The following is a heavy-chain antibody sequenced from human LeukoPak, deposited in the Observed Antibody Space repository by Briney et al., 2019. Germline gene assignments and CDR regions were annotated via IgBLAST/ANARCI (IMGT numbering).Heavy chain of an antibody. CDR1: GGSISSSNW. CDR2: IYHSGST. Sequence: SGTLSLTCAVSGGSISSSNWWSWVRQPPGKGLEWIGEIYHSGSTNYNPSLKSRVTISVDTSKNQFSLKLSSVTPADTAVYYCARDQPDYYGSGSSNVFDIWGQGTMVTVSS. V-gene: IGHV4-4*02. J-gene: IGHJ3*02. D-gene: IGHD3-10*01. CDR3: ARDQPDYYGSGSSNVFDI.